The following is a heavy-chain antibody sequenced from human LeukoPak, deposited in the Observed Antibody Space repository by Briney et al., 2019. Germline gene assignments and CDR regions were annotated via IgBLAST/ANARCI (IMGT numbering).Heavy chain of an antibody. CDR1: GGSFSSGTYS. D-gene: IGHD1-26*01. Sequence: SETLSLTCAVSGGSFSSGTYSWSWIRQPPGRGLEWIGYIYYSGSTYYNPSLKSRVTISVDTSKNQFSLKLSSLTAADTAVYYCARDGRYYYAFDIWGQGTMVTVSS. V-gene: IGHV4-30-4*07. CDR3: ARDGRYYYAFDI. J-gene: IGHJ3*02. CDR2: IYYSGST.